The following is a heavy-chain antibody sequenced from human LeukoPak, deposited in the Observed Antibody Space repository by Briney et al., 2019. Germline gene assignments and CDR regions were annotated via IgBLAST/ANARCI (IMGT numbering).Heavy chain of an antibody. CDR3: ARGGDHHGFDI. CDR2: IGTAGDT. Sequence: GGSLRLSCAASGFTFSSYDMHWVRQATGKGLEWVSAIGTAGDTYYPGSVKGRFTISRENAKNSLYLQMNSLRAGDTAVYYCARGGDHHGFDIWGQGTMVTVSS. CDR1: GFTFSSYD. J-gene: IGHJ3*02. V-gene: IGHV3-13*01. D-gene: IGHD2-21*02.